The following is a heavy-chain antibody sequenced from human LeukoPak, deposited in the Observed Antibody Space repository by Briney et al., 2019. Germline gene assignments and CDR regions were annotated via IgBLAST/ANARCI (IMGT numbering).Heavy chain of an antibody. CDR3: AKDTSRLNGSYFDY. J-gene: IGHJ4*02. D-gene: IGHD2-8*01. Sequence: GGSLRLSCAGSGFTFSSYWMTWVRQAPGKGLEWVANIKQDGSEKNYVDSVKGRFTISRDNAKNSLYLQMNSLRAEDTAVYYCAKDTSRLNGSYFDYWGQGTLVTVSS. V-gene: IGHV3-7*01. CDR2: IKQDGSEK. CDR1: GFTFSSYW.